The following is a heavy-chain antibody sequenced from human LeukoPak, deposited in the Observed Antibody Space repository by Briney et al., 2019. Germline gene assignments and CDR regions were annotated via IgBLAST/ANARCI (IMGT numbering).Heavy chain of an antibody. V-gene: IGHV4-34*01. CDR1: GGSFSGYY. Sequence: SETLSLTCAVYGGSFSGYYWSWIRQPPGKGLEWIGEFNHSGSTNYNPSLKSRVTISVDTSKNQFSLKLSSVTAADTAVYYCARGGATSGHIVVVTAIRTRYYYYGMDVWGQGTTVTVSS. D-gene: IGHD2-21*02. CDR3: ARGGATSGHIVVVTAIRTRYYYYGMDV. J-gene: IGHJ6*02. CDR2: FNHSGST.